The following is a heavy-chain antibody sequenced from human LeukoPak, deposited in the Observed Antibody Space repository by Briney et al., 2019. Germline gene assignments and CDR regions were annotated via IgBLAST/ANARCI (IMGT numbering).Heavy chain of an antibody. CDR2: INGGGNTT. CDR1: GFAFSSFA. D-gene: IGHD6-19*01. Sequence: GGSLRLSCAASGFAFSSFAMGWVRQSPGKGLEWLSTINGGGNTTFYADYVKGSFTISRDNSKNTLYLHMDSLRPDDTAIYYCTKELHVAVAVADYYYFYMDVWGRGTAVTVSS. V-gene: IGHV3-23*01. J-gene: IGHJ6*03. CDR3: TKELHVAVAVADYYYFYMDV.